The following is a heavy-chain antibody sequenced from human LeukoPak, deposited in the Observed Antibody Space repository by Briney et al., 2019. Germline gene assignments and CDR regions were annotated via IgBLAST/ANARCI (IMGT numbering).Heavy chain of an antibody. V-gene: IGHV4-59*08. CDR1: GGSISGYY. CDR3: ARSPPGWYYDNSGQYYFDT. CDR2: ISFTGNT. J-gene: IGHJ4*02. Sequence: SETLSLTCTGSGGSISGYYWSWIRQSPGKRLEWIAYISFTGNTNYNPSLKSRVTISLDTSKTHFSLTLSSLTAADTAVYYCARSPPGWYYDNSGQYYFDTWGQGALVTVSS. D-gene: IGHD3-22*01.